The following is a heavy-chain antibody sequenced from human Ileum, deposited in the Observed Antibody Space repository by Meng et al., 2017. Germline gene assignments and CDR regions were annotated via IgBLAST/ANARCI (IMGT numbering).Heavy chain of an antibody. CDR3: VHSTVGTAANHWFDT. CDR2: IWCDNDK. CDR1: GFSLSVSGVS. J-gene: IGHJ5*02. V-gene: IGHV2-5*02. D-gene: IGHD2-2*01. Sequence: QITLKESGPTVVEPTQTLTLTCSFSGFSLSVSGVSVGWLRQPPGKALEWLALIWCDNDKHYNPSLKTRISITRATSPEQVVLTLTNMDPVDTDTYSCVHSTVGTAANHWFDTWGQGILVTVSS.